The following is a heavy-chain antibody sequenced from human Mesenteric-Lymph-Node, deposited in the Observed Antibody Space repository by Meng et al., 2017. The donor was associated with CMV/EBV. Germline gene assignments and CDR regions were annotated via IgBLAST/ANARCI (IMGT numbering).Heavy chain of an antibody. CDR3: ARGPPLSSDVPAPSPFY. CDR1: GGSIISSSYY. CDR2: VYYSGRT. J-gene: IGHJ4*02. D-gene: IGHD2-2*01. Sequence: SETLSLTCTVSGGSIISSSYYWGWIRQPPGKGLEWIGTVYYSGRTYYNPSLESRVTISVDTSKNQFSLKLSSVTAADTAVYYCARGPPLSSDVPAPSPFYWGQGTLVTVSS. V-gene: IGHV4-39*07.